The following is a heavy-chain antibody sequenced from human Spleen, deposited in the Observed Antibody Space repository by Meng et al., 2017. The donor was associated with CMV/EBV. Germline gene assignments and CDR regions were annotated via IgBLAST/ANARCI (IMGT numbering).Heavy chain of an antibody. Sequence: GSLRLSCAVYGGSFNVYYWSWIRQPPGKGLEWIGEINHSGNNKYNPSLKSRVTTSVDTSKNQFSLKLSSVTAADTAVYYCARAGGSFDPWGQGTLVTVSS. D-gene: IGHD1-14*01. CDR3: ARAGGSFDP. J-gene: IGHJ5*02. V-gene: IGHV4-34*01. CDR1: GGSFNVYY. CDR2: INHSGNN.